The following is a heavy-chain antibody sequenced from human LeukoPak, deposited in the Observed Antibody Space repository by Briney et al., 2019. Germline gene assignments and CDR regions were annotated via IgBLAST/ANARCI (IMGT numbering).Heavy chain of an antibody. CDR1: GGSFSGYY. CDR2: INHSGST. V-gene: IGHV4-34*01. Sequence: PSETLSLTCAVYGGSFSGYYWSWIRQPPEKGLEWIGEINHSGSTNYNPSLKSRVTISVDTSKNQFSLKLSSVTAADTAVYYCARVDRPYYYGSGRRNWFDPWGQGTLVTVSS. D-gene: IGHD3-10*01. CDR3: ARVDRPYYYGSGRRNWFDP. J-gene: IGHJ5*02.